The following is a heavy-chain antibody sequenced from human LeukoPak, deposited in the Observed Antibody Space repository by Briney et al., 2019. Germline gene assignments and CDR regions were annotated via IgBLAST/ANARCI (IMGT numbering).Heavy chain of an antibody. D-gene: IGHD3-10*01. CDR2: IYYSGST. CDR1: GGSFSGYY. J-gene: IGHJ2*01. Sequence: PSETLSLTCAVYGGSFSGYYWSWIRQPPGKGLEWIGYIYYSGSTNYNPSLKSRVTISVDTSKNQFSLKLSSVTAADTAVYYCASRFTYGYWYFDLWGRGTLVTVSS. V-gene: IGHV4-59*08. CDR3: ASRFTYGYWYFDL.